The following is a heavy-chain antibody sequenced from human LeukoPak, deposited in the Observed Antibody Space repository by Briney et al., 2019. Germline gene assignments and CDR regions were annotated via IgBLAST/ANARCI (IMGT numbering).Heavy chain of an antibody. CDR1: GFSFSSYG. CDR2: IWYDGSNK. Sequence: GGSLRLSCAASGFSFSSYGMDWVRQAPGKGLEWVAVIWYDGSNKYYAASVKGRFTISRDNSKNTVFLQMNSLRAEDTAGYYCARLGSRWSLDYWGQGTLVTVSS. D-gene: IGHD6-13*01. CDR3: ARLGSRWSLDY. V-gene: IGHV3-33*01. J-gene: IGHJ4*02.